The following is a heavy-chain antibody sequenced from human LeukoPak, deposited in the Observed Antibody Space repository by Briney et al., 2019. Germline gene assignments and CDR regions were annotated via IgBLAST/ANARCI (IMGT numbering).Heavy chain of an antibody. CDR1: GYTFTSYD. Sequence: GASVKVSCKASGYTFTSYDINWVRQATGQGLEWMGWMNPNSGNTGYAQKFQGRVTMTRNTSISTAYMELSSLRSEDTAVYYCARAAIAAFGTDNWFDPWGRGTLVTVSS. J-gene: IGHJ5*02. D-gene: IGHD6-6*01. CDR3: ARAAIAAFGTDNWFDP. CDR2: MNPNSGNT. V-gene: IGHV1-8*01.